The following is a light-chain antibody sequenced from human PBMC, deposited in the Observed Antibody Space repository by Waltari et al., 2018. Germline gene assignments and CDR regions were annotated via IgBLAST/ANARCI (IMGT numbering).Light chain of an antibody. V-gene: IGKV3-20*01. Sequence: RAGQIIAKKVFAREQEKPGPAPRLFIYGAASMAADMPDRFSGSVSGTDVTLTISRLEPEDSAVYYCQRYGSSVMYTFGQGTKLEIK. CDR1: QIIAKKV. J-gene: IGKJ2*01. CDR3: QRYGSSVMYT. CDR2: GAA.